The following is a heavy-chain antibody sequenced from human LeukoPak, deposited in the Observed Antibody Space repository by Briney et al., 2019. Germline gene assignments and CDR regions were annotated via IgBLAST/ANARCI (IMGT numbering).Heavy chain of an antibody. Sequence: ASVKVSCKASGYTFNSYGISWVRQAPGQGLEWMGWISGYNAKTNYAQKVQGRVTMTTDTSTNTAYMEVRSLGSDDTAVYYCAKDRGYYGSGSEPSFDYWGQGTLVTVSS. D-gene: IGHD3-10*01. CDR1: GYTFNSYG. V-gene: IGHV1-18*04. J-gene: IGHJ4*02. CDR3: AKDRGYYGSGSEPSFDY. CDR2: ISGYNAKT.